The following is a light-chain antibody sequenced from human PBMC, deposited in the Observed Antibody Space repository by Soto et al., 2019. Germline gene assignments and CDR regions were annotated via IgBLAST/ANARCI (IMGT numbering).Light chain of an antibody. CDR2: RNN. CDR1: SSNIGNNY. Sequence: QPVLTQPPSASGTPGQRVTISCSGSSSNIGNNYLYWYQQLPGTAPKLLIYRNNQRPSGVPDRFSGSKSGTSASLAISGLRSDDEADYYCATWDDSLSGRVFGGGTKVTVL. V-gene: IGLV1-47*01. J-gene: IGLJ3*02. CDR3: ATWDDSLSGRV.